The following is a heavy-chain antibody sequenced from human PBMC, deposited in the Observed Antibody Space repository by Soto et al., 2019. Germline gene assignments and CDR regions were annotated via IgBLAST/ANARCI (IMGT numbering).Heavy chain of an antibody. Sequence: PSETLSLTCTVSGGSISSYYLSWIRQPPGKGLEWIGYIYYSGSTNYNPSLKSRVTISVDTSKNQFSLELRSLRSDDTAVYYCARDPVATIKGRSDYFDYWGQGTLVTVSS. CDR3: ARDPVATIKGRSDYFDY. V-gene: IGHV4-59*01. CDR2: IYYSGST. D-gene: IGHD5-12*01. CDR1: GGSISSYY. J-gene: IGHJ4*02.